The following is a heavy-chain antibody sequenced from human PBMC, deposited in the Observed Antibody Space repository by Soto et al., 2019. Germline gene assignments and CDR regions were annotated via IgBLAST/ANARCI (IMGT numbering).Heavy chain of an antibody. Sequence: QVQLVQSGAEVKKPGSSVKVSCKASGGTFSSYAISWVRQAPGQGLEWMGGIIPIFGTANYAQKFQGRVTITADKSTSTAYMELSSLRAEDTAVYYCASGELRPKSYYYGMDVWGQGTTVTVSS. V-gene: IGHV1-69*06. CDR1: GGTFSSYA. J-gene: IGHJ6*02. D-gene: IGHD1-7*01. CDR2: IIPIFGTA. CDR3: ASGELRPKSYYYGMDV.